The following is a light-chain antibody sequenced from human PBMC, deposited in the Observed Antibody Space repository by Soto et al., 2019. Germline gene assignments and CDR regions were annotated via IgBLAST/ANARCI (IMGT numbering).Light chain of an antibody. J-gene: IGKJ1*01. CDR3: QQYGSSPRT. V-gene: IGKV3-20*01. CDR1: QRVSDNY. CDR2: DAS. Sequence: IVVTQSAGTLSLSPGERATLSCRASQRVSDNYLAWYQQKPGQAPRLLIYDASSRATGIPDRFSGSGSGTDFTLTISRLEPEDFAVYYCQQYGSSPRTFGQGTKVDIK.